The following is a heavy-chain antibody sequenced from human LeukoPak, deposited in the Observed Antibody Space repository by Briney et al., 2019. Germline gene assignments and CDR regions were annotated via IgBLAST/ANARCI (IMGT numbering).Heavy chain of an antibody. CDR3: AREREYNYGHMLGY. CDR1: GFAFSSYE. D-gene: IGHD5-18*01. CDR2: ISSSSIYI. V-gene: IGHV3-21*05. J-gene: IGHJ4*02. Sequence: GGSLRLSCAASGFAFSSYEMNWVRQAPGKGLEWVSYISSSSIYIYYADSVKGRFTISRDNAKNSLYLQMNSLRAEDTAVYYCAREREYNYGHMLGYWGQGTLVTVSS.